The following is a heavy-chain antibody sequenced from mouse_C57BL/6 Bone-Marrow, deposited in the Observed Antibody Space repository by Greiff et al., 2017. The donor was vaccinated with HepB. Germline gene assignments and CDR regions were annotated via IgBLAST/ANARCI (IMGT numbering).Heavy chain of an antibody. D-gene: IGHD2-9*01. CDR2: IDPSDSYT. CDR1: GYTFTSYW. Sequence: QVQLQQPGAELVKPGASVKLSCKASGYTFTSYWMQWVKQRPGQSLEWIGEIDPSDSYTNYNQKFKGKATLTVDTSSSTAYMQLSSLTSEDSAVYYCARAYYGYDRLAYWGQGTLVTVSA. CDR3: ARAYYGYDRLAY. V-gene: IGHV1-50*01. J-gene: IGHJ3*01.